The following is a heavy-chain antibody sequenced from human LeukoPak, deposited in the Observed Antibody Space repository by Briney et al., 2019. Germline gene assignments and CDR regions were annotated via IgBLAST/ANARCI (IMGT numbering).Heavy chain of an antibody. V-gene: IGHV2-5*02. Sequence: SGPTLANPTHTLTLTCTFSGFSFSTSAAGVGWIRQPPGKALEWLALISWDDTKHYSPPLKSSLTTTKDTSKNQVVLIMTNMDSVDTATYYCAHRSRGYGYGIDYWGQGALVTVSS. CDR3: AHRSRGYGYGIDY. D-gene: IGHD5-18*01. CDR1: GFSFSTSAAG. J-gene: IGHJ4*02. CDR2: ISWDDTK.